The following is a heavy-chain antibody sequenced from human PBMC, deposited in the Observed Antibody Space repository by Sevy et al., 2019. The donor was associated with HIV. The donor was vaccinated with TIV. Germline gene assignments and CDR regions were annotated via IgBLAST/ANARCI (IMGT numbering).Heavy chain of an antibody. V-gene: IGHV1-24*01. CDR3: ATLDFWSDYPLYGMDV. D-gene: IGHD3-3*01. Sequence: ASVKVSCMVSGYTLSKLSMHWVRQAPGKGPEWMGGFYPEDGETIYAQKFQGRVTMTEDTSTDTAYMELSSLRSEDTAVYYCATLDFWSDYPLYGMDVWGQGTTVTVSS. CDR1: GYTLSKLS. J-gene: IGHJ6*02. CDR2: FYPEDGET.